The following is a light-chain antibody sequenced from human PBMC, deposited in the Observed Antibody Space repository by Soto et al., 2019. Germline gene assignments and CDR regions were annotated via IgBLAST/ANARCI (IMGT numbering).Light chain of an antibody. CDR3: QHYNNWLGT. J-gene: IGKJ4*01. CDR1: QSVKSS. V-gene: IGKV3-15*01. CDR2: GAS. Sequence: EIVLTQSPGTLSLSPGQRATLSCRASQSVKSSLAWYQHKPGQLPRLLIYGASTRATGVPVRFSGSGSGTDFTLTISSLQAEDVAVYYCQHYNNWLGTFGGGTKVDIK.